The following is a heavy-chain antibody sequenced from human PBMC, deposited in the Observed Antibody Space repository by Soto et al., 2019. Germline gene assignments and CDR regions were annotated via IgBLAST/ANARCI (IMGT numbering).Heavy chain of an antibody. V-gene: IGHV4-31*03. Sequence: QVQLQESGPGLVKPSQTLSLTCTVSGGSISSGGYYWSWIRQHPGKGLEWIGYIYYSGSTYYNPSLKSRFTISVDTAKNQFSLKLSSVTAADTAVYYCGRGISLRFYDYWGQGTMVTVSS. D-gene: IGHD3-3*02. CDR1: GGSISSGGYY. CDR2: IYYSGST. J-gene: IGHJ4*02. CDR3: GRGISLRFYDY.